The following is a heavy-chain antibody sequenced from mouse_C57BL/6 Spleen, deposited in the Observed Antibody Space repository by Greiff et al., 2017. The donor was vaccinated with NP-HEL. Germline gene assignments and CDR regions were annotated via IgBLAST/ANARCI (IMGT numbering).Heavy chain of an antibody. Sequence: VQLQQSGPELVKPGASVKISCKASGYAFSSSWMNWVKQRPGKGLEWIGRIYPGDGDTNYNGKFKGKATLTADKSSSTAYMQLSSLTSEDSAVDVCARDDYAGSDYWGQGTTLTVSS. J-gene: IGHJ2*01. D-gene: IGHD2-4*01. CDR1: GYAFSSSW. CDR3: ARDDYAGSDY. V-gene: IGHV1-82*01. CDR2: IYPGDGDT.